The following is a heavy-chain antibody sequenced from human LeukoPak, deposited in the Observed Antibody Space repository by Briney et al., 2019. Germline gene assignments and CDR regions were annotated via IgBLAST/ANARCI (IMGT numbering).Heavy chain of an antibody. CDR3: ASSPRLGSSSGWFDP. J-gene: IGHJ5*02. Sequence: ASVKVSCKASGYTFTSYYMHWVRQAPGQGLERMGIINPSGGSTSYAQKFQGRVTMTRDMSTSTVYMELSSLRSEDTAVYYCASSPRLGSSSGWFDPWGQGTLVTVSS. CDR1: GYTFTSYY. D-gene: IGHD6-6*01. CDR2: INPSGGST. V-gene: IGHV1-46*01.